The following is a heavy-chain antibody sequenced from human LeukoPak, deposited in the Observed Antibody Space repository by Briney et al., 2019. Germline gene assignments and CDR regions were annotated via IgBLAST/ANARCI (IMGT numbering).Heavy chain of an antibody. J-gene: IGHJ4*02. CDR1: GGSISSSSYY. CDR3: ARHSGMTTVTAYLDC. Sequence: SETLSLTCTVSGGSISSSSYYWGWIRQPPGKGLEWIGSIYYSGDTYYNPSLKSRVTISVDTSKNQFSLKLSSVTAADTAVYYCARHSGMTTVTAYLDCWGQGTLSPSPQ. V-gene: IGHV4-39*01. CDR2: IYYSGDT. D-gene: IGHD4-17*01.